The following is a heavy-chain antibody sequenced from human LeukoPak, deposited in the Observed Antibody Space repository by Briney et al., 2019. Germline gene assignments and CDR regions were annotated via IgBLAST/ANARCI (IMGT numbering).Heavy chain of an antibody. CDR1: GGTFSSYA. D-gene: IGHD2-2*01. Sequence: SVKVSCKASGGTFSSYAISWVRQAPGQGLEWMGRIIPIFGIANYAQKFQGRVTITADKSTSTAYMELSSLRSEDTAAYYCARDGGKDIVVVPAADNWFDPWGQGTLVTVSS. J-gene: IGHJ5*02. CDR2: IIPIFGIA. CDR3: ARDGGKDIVVVPAADNWFDP. V-gene: IGHV1-69*04.